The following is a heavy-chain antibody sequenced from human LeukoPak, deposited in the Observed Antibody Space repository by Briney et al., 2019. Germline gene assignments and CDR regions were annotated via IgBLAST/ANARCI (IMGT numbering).Heavy chain of an antibody. CDR3: ARGQSSGWGVDYYYMDV. Sequence: ASVKASCKASGGTFTSYAISWVRQAPGQGLEWMGGIIPIFGTANYAQKFQGRVTITADKSTSTAYMELSSLRSEDTAVYYCARGQSSGWGVDYYYMDVWGKGTTVTVSS. J-gene: IGHJ6*03. D-gene: IGHD6-19*01. CDR1: GGTFTSYA. V-gene: IGHV1-69*06. CDR2: IIPIFGTA.